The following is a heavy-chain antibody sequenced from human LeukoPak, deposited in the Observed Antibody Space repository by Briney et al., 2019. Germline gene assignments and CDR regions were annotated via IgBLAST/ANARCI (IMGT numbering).Heavy chain of an antibody. Sequence: NPSETLSLTCTVSGGSISSGGYYWSWIRQRPGKGLEWIGYIYYSGSTYYNPSLKSRVTISVDTSKNQFSLKLSSVTAADTAVYYCARGLVVPAAIRTGWFDPWGQGTLVTVSS. CDR1: GGSISSGGYY. CDR3: ARGLVVPAAIRTGWFDP. J-gene: IGHJ5*02. CDR2: IYYSGST. V-gene: IGHV4-31*03. D-gene: IGHD2-2*02.